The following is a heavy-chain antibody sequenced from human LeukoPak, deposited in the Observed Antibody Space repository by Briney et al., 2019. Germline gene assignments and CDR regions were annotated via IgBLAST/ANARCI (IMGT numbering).Heavy chain of an antibody. V-gene: IGHV4-61*02. CDR3: ARGRGVVVVAATWVFDY. D-gene: IGHD2-15*01. CDR2: IYTSEST. Sequence: SETLSLTCSVSGGSISSSNYYWSWIRQPAGKGLEWIGRIYTSESTNYNPSLKSRVTISVDTSRNQFSLKLSSVTAADTAVYYCARGRGVVVVAATWVFDYWGQGTLVTVSS. CDR1: GGSISSSNYY. J-gene: IGHJ4*02.